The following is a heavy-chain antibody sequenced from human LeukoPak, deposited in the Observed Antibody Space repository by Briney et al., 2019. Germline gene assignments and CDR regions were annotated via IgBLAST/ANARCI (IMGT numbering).Heavy chain of an antibody. CDR2: INHSGST. Sequence: SETLSLTCAVYGGSFSGYYWSWIRQPPGKGLEWIGEINHSGSTNYNPSLKSRVTISVDTSKNQFSLKLSSVTAADTAVYYCARGPSRLYFLFHAGNAFDIWGQGTMVTVSS. CDR3: ARGPSRLYFLFHAGNAFDI. D-gene: IGHD2/OR15-2a*01. V-gene: IGHV4-34*01. J-gene: IGHJ3*02. CDR1: GGSFSGYY.